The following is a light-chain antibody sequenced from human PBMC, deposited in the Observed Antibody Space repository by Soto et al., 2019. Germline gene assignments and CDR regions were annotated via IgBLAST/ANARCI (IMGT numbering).Light chain of an antibody. J-gene: IGKJ2*01. Sequence: DIQMTQSPSSLSASVGDRVTITFQASPDISNFLSWYQHKPGKAPKLLIYDASYLETGVPSRFSGSGSGTHFALTISSLQPDEFAIYFCQQYHSLPPTFGRGTKLEIK. CDR3: QQYHSLPPT. V-gene: IGKV1-33*01. CDR2: DAS. CDR1: PDISNF.